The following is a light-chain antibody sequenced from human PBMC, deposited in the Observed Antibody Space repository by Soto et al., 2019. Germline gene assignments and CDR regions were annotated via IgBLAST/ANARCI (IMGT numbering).Light chain of an antibody. V-gene: IGLV2-14*01. CDR2: EVS. J-gene: IGLJ1*01. CDR3: FSHRGGDSHV. CDR1: SSDVGAYNY. Sequence: QSALAQPASVSGSPGQSITISCTGTSSDVGAYNYVSWYQQHPGKAPKLMIYEVSHRPSGVSNRFSGSKSGNTASLTISGLQAEDEADYYCFSHRGGDSHVFGPGTKVTLL.